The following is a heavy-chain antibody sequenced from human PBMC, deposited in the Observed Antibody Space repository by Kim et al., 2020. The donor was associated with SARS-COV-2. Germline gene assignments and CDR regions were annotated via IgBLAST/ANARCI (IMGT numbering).Heavy chain of an antibody. V-gene: IGHV4-34*01. CDR3: ARGTRLGYCSSTSCYRYYYGMDV. D-gene: IGHD2-2*01. J-gene: IGHJ6*02. Sequence: SETLSLTCAVYGGSFSGYYWSWIRQPPGKGLEWIGEINHSGSTNYNPSLKSRVTISVDTSKNQFSLKLSSVTAADTAVYYCARGTRLGYCSSTSCYRYYYGMDVWGQGTTVTVSS. CDR1: GGSFSGYY. CDR2: INHSGST.